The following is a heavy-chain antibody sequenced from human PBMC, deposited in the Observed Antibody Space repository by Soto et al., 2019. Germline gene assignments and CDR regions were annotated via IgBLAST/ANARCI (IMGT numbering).Heavy chain of an antibody. CDR2: IYYSGST. CDR1: GGSISSYY. J-gene: IGHJ6*03. D-gene: IGHD2-2*01. V-gene: IGHV4-59*08. CDR3: ARQAINAGYCSSTSCYLSYYYYYMDV. Sequence: SETLSLTCTVSGGSISSYYWSWIRQPPGKGLEWIGYIYYSGSTNYNPSLKSRVTISVDTSKNQFSLKLSSVTAADTAVYYCARQAINAGYCSSTSCYLSYYYYYMDVWGKGTTVTVSS.